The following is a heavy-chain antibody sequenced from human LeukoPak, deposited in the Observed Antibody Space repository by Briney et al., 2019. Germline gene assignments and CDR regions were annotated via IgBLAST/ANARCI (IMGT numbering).Heavy chain of an antibody. Sequence: SETLSLTCTVSGGSISSGSYYWSWIRQPAGKGLEWIGRIYTSGSTYYNPSLKSRVTISVDTSKNQFSLKLSSVTAADTAMYYCARHGLDTAMMNYYYYYMDVWGKGTTVTVSS. V-gene: IGHV4-61*02. CDR3: ARHGLDTAMMNYYYYYMDV. J-gene: IGHJ6*03. D-gene: IGHD5-18*01. CDR1: GGSISSGSYY. CDR2: IYTSGST.